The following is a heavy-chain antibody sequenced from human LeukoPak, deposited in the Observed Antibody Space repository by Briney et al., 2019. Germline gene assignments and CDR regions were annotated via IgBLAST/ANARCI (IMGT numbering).Heavy chain of an antibody. CDR3: ARVKRVVVITNDAFDI. Sequence: ASVKVPCKVSGYTLTELSMHWVRQAPGKGLEWMGGFDPEDGETIYAQKFQGRVTMTEDTSTDTAYMELSSLRSEDTAVYYCARVKRVVVITNDAFDIWGQGTMVTVSS. CDR1: GYTLTELS. V-gene: IGHV1-24*01. D-gene: IGHD3-22*01. CDR2: FDPEDGET. J-gene: IGHJ3*02.